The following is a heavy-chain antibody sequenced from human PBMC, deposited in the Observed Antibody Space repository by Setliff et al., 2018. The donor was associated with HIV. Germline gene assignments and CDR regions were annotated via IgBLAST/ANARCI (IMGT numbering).Heavy chain of an antibody. J-gene: IGHJ4*01. CDR1: GFTFNTYA. V-gene: IGHV3-23*01. CDR3: AKDGISGGAYPPYYFDY. Sequence: SGGSLRLSCAASGFTFNTYARSWVRQAPGKGLEWVSVISGSGGSTFYADSVKGRFTISRDNSKNTLYLQMNGLRVEDTAVHYCAKDGISGGAYPPYYFDYWGHGTLVTVSS. D-gene: IGHD2-15*01. CDR2: ISGSGGST.